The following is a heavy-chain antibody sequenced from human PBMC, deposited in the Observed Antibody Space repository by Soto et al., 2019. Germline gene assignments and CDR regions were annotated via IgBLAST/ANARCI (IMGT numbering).Heavy chain of an antibody. J-gene: IGHJ2*01. V-gene: IGHV4-34*01. CDR1: GGSFSGYY. D-gene: IGHD3-9*01. Sequence: QVQLQQWGAGPLRPLETLSLTCGVSGGSFSGYYWAWIRQSPGKGLEWIGEINDRGSINYNPSLKSRVSISVDTSKNHYSLNLRSVTAADTAVYYCARESHDNLTGPPRVWYFDLWGRGTLVTVSS. CDR3: ARESHDNLTGPPRVWYFDL. CDR2: INDRGSI.